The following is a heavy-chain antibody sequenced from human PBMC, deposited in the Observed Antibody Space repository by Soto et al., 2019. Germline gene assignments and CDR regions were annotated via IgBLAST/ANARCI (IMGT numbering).Heavy chain of an antibody. CDR1: GGSLSSYY. D-gene: IGHD3-16*01. CDR2: VHHSGST. J-gene: IGHJ5*02. CDR3: AGGGDWFAP. V-gene: IGHV4-34*02. Sequence: QVHLQQWGAGLLRPSETLSLTCAVYGGSLSSYYWNWIRQSPGKGLEWIAEVHHSGSTNYNPSLKGQITLPMDPSKGHFSLNLSSVTAADTAVYYCAGGGDWFAPWGQGALVTVSS.